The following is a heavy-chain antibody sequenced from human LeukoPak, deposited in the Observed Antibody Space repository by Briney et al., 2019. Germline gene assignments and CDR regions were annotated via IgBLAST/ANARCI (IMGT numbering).Heavy chain of an antibody. CDR2: INHSGST. CDR3: ARVNSRGYCYAHLDY. Sequence: PSETLSLTCAVYGGSFSGYYWSWIRQPPGKGLEWIGEINHSGSTNYNPSLKSRVTISVDTSKNQFSLKLSSVTAADTAVYYCARVNSRGYCYAHLDYWGQGTLVTVSS. CDR1: GGSFSGYY. J-gene: IGHJ4*02. D-gene: IGHD3-22*01. V-gene: IGHV4-34*01.